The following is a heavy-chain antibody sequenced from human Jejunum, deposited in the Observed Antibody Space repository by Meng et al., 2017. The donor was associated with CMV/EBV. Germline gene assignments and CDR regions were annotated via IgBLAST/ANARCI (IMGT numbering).Heavy chain of an antibody. CDR1: GGSISIYY. Sequence: GGSISIYYWSSLRQPPGKGLEWIGYIYYSGSTNYNPSLKSRVTISVDTSKNQFSLKLNSVTTADTAVYYCARGGEGYIDYYGMDVWGQGTTVTVSS. CDR3: ARGGEGYIDYYGMDV. J-gene: IGHJ6*02. V-gene: IGHV4-59*01. CDR2: IYYSGST. D-gene: IGHD5-18*01.